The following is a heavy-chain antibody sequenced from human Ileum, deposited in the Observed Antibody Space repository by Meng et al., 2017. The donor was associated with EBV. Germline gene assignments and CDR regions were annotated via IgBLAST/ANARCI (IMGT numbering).Heavy chain of an antibody. D-gene: IGHD1-26*01. CDR3: ARGYSYSYYFYFDY. CDR2: VHHTGAT. J-gene: IGHJ4*02. Sequence: QVQLRVARPDLLKPSDPLSLTCPCLGGSGTSATYYRSWLRQPPGRRLEFIGYVHHTGATNYNPSLVRRATVSVDTSKSQFSLHLTSVTAADTAVYYCARGYSYSYYFYFDYWGQGIPVTVSS. CDR1: GGSGTSATYY. V-gene: IGHV4-61*01.